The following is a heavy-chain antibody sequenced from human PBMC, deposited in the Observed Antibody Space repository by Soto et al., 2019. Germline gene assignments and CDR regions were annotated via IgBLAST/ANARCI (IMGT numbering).Heavy chain of an antibody. CDR1: GYTFTSYA. Sequence: ASVKVSCKASGYTFTSYAMHWVRQAPGQRLEWMGWINAGNGNTKYSQKFQGRVTITRDTSASTAYMELSGLRSEDTAVYYCARGLITGSQYSGGWYYFDSWGQGTQVTVSS. CDR2: INAGNGNT. CDR3: ARGLITGSQYSGGWYYFDS. V-gene: IGHV1-3*01. D-gene: IGHD1-26*01. J-gene: IGHJ4*02.